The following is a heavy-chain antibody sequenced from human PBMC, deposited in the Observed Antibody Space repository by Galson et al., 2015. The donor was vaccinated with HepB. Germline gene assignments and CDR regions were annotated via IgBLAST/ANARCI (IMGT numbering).Heavy chain of an antibody. CDR3: ARASDHDSGSYYNVTDY. D-gene: IGHD3-10*01. Sequence: SLRLSCAASGFTFSSYSMNWVRQAPGKGLEWVSTISGYGTHTYYADSMRGRFTISRDNAKNSLYLQMNSLRAEDTAVYYCARASDHDSGSYYNVTDYWGQVTLVTVSS. CDR2: ISGYGTHT. CDR1: GFTFSSYS. J-gene: IGHJ4*02. V-gene: IGHV3-21*01.